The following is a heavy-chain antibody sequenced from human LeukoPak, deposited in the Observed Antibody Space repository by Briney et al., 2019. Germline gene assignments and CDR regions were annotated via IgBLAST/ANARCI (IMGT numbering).Heavy chain of an antibody. CDR3: ARVERTGTYYYDSSGYSSFDY. Sequence: GGSLRLSCAASGFTFSSYEMNWVRQAPGKGLEWVSYISSSGSTIYYADSVKGRFTISRDNAKNSLYLQMNSLRAEDTAVYYCARVERTGTYYYDSSGYSSFDYWGQGTLVTVSS. CDR2: ISSSGSTI. V-gene: IGHV3-48*03. CDR1: GFTFSSYE. D-gene: IGHD3-22*01. J-gene: IGHJ4*02.